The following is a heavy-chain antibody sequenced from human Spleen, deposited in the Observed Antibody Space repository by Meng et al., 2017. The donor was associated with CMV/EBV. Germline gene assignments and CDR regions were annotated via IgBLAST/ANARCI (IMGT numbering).Heavy chain of an antibody. D-gene: IGHD3-3*01. CDR3: ARDTENDFNAFDI. J-gene: IGHJ3*02. V-gene: IGHV4-39*07. Sequence: GSLRLSCSVSGGSISSSSHYWGWIRQPPGKGLEWIGSIYYSGNTNYNPSLKSRVTISTDRSKNQFSLKLRSVTAADTAVYYCARDTENDFNAFDIWGRGTMVTVSS. CDR1: GGSISSSSHY. CDR2: IYYSGNT.